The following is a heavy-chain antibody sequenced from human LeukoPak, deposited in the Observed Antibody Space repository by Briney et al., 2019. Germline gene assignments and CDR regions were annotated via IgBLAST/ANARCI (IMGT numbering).Heavy chain of an antibody. CDR3: ARHMGYFDY. CDR2: IYYSGST. V-gene: IGHV4-39*01. D-gene: IGHD3-10*01. CDR1: GGSITNYY. J-gene: IGHJ4*02. Sequence: RPSETLSLTCTVSGGSITNYYWGWIRQPPGKGLEWIGSIYYSGSTYYNPSLKSRVTISVDTSKNQFSLKLSSVTAADTAVYYCARHMGYFDYWGQGTLVTVSS.